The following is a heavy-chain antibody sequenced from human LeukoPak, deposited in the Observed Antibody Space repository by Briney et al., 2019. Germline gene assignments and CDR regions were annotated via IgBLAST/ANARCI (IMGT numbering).Heavy chain of an antibody. J-gene: IGHJ4*02. V-gene: IGHV3-23*01. CDR2: ISASGGST. CDR1: GFTFNNYA. D-gene: IGHD3-9*01. Sequence: PGGSLRLSCAASGFTFNNYAMNWVRQAPGKGLEWVSGISASGGSTYYADSVKGRLTISRDNSKNTLYLQMNSLRAEDTAVYYCAKVGFFDRHYYFDYWGQGTLVTVSS. CDR3: AKVGFFDRHYYFDY.